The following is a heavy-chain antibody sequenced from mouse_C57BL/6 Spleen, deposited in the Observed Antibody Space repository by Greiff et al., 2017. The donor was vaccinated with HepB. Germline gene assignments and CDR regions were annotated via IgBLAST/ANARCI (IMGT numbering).Heavy chain of an antibody. J-gene: IGHJ2*01. CDR1: GYTFTDYN. CDR2: INPNNGGT. V-gene: IGHV1-22*01. CDR3: ARDDYDAYFDY. Sequence: EVKLQESGPELVKPGASVKMSCKASGYTFTDYNMHWVKQSHGKSLEWIGYINPNNGGTSYNQKFKGKATLTVNKSSSTAYMELRSLTSEDSAVYYCARDDYDAYFDYWGQGTTLTVSS. D-gene: IGHD2-4*01.